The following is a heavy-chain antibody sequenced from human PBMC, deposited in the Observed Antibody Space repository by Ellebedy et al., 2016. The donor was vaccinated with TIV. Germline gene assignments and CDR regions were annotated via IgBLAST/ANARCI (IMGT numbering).Heavy chain of an antibody. V-gene: IGHV3-53*01. CDR3: AREPRDPAIYYGMDV. J-gene: IGHJ6*02. D-gene: IGHD5-18*01. Sequence: GESLKISCAASGFTVGSNSMSWVRQAPGKGLEWVSVIYSGGSTYYADSVTGRFTISRDNSKNTLYLQRNSLRAEDTAVYYCAREPRDPAIYYGMDVWGQGTTVTVSS. CDR1: GFTVGSNS. CDR2: IYSGGST.